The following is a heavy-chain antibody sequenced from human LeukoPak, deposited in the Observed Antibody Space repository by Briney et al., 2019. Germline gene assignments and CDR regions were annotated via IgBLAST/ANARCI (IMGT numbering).Heavy chain of an antibody. D-gene: IGHD3-9*01. CDR1: GFTFTTYG. Sequence: GGTLTLPCSASGFTFTTYGMDWSRQAPGKRLKWVTGIGGSGIRTYYADSVKGRFTISRDNAKNSLYLQMTSLRAEDTAVYYCARGPPGHSDWFHWFESWGQGTLVTVSS. CDR2: IGGSGIRT. CDR3: ARGPPGHSDWFHWFES. J-gene: IGHJ5*01. V-gene: IGHV3-23*01.